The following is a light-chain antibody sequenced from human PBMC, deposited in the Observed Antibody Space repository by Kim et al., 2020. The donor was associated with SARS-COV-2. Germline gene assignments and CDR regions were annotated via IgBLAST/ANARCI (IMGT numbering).Light chain of an antibody. CDR3: QSYDSSLSGLV. CDR2: TNN. V-gene: IGLV1-40*01. CDR1: SSNIGAGYN. Sequence: QSVLTQPSSVSGAPGQRVTISCTGISSNIGAGYNVHWYQQLPGTAPKLLIFTNNNRPSGVPDRFSGSTSGTSASLAITGLQPEDEADYYCQSYDSSLSGLVFGGGTQLTVL. J-gene: IGLJ2*01.